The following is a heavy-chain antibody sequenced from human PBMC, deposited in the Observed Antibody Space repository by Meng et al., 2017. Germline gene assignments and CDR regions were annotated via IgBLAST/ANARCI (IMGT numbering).Heavy chain of an antibody. D-gene: IGHD1-26*01. Sequence: EVQLVESGGGLVKPGGSLRLSCAASGFTFSTAWMSWVRQAPGKGLEWVGRIKSKTDGGTTDYAAPVKGRFTISRDDSKNTLYLQMNSLKTEDTAVYYCTTEVGGGPFDYWGQGTLVTVSS. V-gene: IGHV3-15*01. CDR1: GFTFSTAW. J-gene: IGHJ4*02. CDR3: TTEVGGGPFDY. CDR2: IKSKTDGGTT.